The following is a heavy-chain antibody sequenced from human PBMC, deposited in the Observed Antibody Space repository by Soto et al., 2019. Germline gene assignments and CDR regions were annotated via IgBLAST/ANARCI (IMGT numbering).Heavy chain of an antibody. CDR3: ASNSGSPIVLMVFPSPDTYYYGIAV. D-gene: IGHD2-8*01. CDR1: GFTFSSYS. CDR2: ISSSSSTI. J-gene: IGHJ6*02. Sequence: PGGSLRLSCAASGFTFSSYSMNWVRQAPGKGLEWVSYISSSSSTIYYADSVKGRFTISRDNAKNSLYLQMNSLRDEDTAVYYCASNSGSPIVLMVFPSPDTYYYGIAVWGQGTTVTVSS. V-gene: IGHV3-48*02.